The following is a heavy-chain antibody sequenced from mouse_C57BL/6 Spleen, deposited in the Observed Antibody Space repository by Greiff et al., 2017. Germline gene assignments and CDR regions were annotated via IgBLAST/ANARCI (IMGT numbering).Heavy chain of an antibody. CDR1: GFSLTSYG. J-gene: IGHJ1*03. CDR3: ARITGTGYFDV. CDR2: IWSGGST. D-gene: IGHD4-1*01. Sequence: QVQLKESGPGLVQPSQSLSITCTVSGFSLTSYGVHWVRQSPGKGLEWLGVIWSGGSTDYNAAFISRLSISKDNSKSQVFFKMNSLQADDTAIYYCARITGTGYFDVWGTGTTVTVSS. V-gene: IGHV2-2*01.